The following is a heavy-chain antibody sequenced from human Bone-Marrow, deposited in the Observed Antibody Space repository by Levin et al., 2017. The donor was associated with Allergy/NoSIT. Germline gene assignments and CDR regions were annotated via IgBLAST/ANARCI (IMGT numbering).Heavy chain of an antibody. J-gene: IGHJ4*02. CDR2: INSDGSII. CDR1: GFTFSTSW. D-gene: IGHD1-14*01. CDR3: ARDRDRTDYFDY. V-gene: IGHV3-74*01. Sequence: LSLTSAASGFTFSTSWMHWVHQAPGKGLVWVSRINSDGSIINYADSVKGRFTISRDNAKNTLYLQMNSLRAEDTAVYYCARDRDRTDYFDYWGQGTLVTVSS.